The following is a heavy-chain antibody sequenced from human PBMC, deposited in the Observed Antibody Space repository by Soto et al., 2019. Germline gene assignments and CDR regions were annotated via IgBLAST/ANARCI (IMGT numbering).Heavy chain of an antibody. J-gene: IGHJ4*02. CDR1: GFTFSSYG. V-gene: IGHV3-30*18. CDR3: AKRYYSNYVGEEYYFDY. D-gene: IGHD4-4*01. Sequence: GGSLRLSCAASGFTFSSYGMHLGRQGPGQGLEWVAVISYDGSNKYYADSVKGRFTISRDNSKNTLYLQMNSLRAEDTAVYYCAKRYYSNYVGEEYYFDYWGQGTLVTVSS. CDR2: ISYDGSNK.